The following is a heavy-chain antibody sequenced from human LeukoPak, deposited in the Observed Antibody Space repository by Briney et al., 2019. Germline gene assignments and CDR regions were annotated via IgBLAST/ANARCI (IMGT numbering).Heavy chain of an antibody. CDR3: ARDQGAEPASIGVVNY. CDR1: GYIFNTYG. CDR2: ISTYNGNT. V-gene: IGHV1-18*01. J-gene: IGHJ4*02. D-gene: IGHD1-14*01. Sequence: GASVKVSCTASGYIFNTYGITWVRQAPGQGLEWMGWISTYNGNTKDARKFQDRVTMTTDTATSTAYMELKSLRSDDTAMYYCARDQGAEPASIGVVNYWGQGTLVTVSS.